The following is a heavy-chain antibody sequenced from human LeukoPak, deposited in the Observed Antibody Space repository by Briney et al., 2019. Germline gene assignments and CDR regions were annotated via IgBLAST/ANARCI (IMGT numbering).Heavy chain of an antibody. Sequence: PSETLSLTCTVSGVSISSGDYYWSWIRQPPGKGLEWIGYINYSGITYYNPYLNSRVTISVDRSKNQFSLKLSSVTAAVTAVYYCARVQKGVTDYGGQGTLVTVSS. CDR3: ARVQKGVTDY. D-gene: IGHD2-21*02. CDR2: INYSGIT. CDR1: GVSISSGDYY. V-gene: IGHV4-30-4*01. J-gene: IGHJ4*02.